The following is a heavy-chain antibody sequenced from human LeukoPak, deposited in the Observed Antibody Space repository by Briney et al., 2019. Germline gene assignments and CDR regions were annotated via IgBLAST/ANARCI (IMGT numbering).Heavy chain of an antibody. CDR1: GFTFSSYE. CDR3: AELGIMIGGV. Sequence: LAGGSLRLSGAASGFTFSSYEMNWVRQAPGKGLEWVSYISSSGSAIYYADSVKGRFTISRDNAKNSLYLQMNSLRAEDTAVYYCAELGIMIGGVWGKGTTVTISS. J-gene: IGHJ6*04. V-gene: IGHV3-48*03. D-gene: IGHD3-16*01. CDR2: ISSSGSAI.